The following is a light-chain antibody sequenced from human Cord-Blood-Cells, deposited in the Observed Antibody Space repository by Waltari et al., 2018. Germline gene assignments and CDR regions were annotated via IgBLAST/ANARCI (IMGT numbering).Light chain of an antibody. CDR2: KAS. V-gene: IGKV1-5*03. J-gene: IGKJ4*01. Sequence: DIQMTQPPSTLSASVGDRVTITCRASQSISIWLAWYQQKPGKAPKLLIYKASSLESGVPSRFSDSGSGTEFTLTISSLQPDDFATYYCQQYNSYSPLTFGGGTKVEIK. CDR1: QSISIW. CDR3: QQYNSYSPLT.